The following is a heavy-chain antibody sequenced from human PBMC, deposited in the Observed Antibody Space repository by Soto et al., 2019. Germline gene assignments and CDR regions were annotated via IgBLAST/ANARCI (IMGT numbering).Heavy chain of an antibody. Sequence: QVQLQQWGAGLLKPSETLSLTCAVYGGSFSGYYWSWLRPPPGRGLEWIGEIDHSGGTNYNPSLKRRLTISVDTSKNQFTVQLVSVTAAQVAVYVGATGGKQQLFRSHYFVLWCRCPLVTASS. D-gene: IGHD6-13*01. CDR3: ATGGKQQLFRSHYFVL. CDR1: GGSFSGYY. V-gene: IGHV4-34*01. J-gene: IGHJ2*01. CDR2: IDHSGGT.